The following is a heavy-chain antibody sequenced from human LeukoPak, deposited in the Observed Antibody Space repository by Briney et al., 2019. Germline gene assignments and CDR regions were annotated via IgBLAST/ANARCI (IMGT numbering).Heavy chain of an antibody. V-gene: IGHV4-59*01. D-gene: IGHD3-22*01. Sequence: SETLSLTCTVSGGSISSYYWSWIRQPPGKGLELIGYIYYSGSTNYNPSLKSRVTVSIDTSKNQFSLKVTSVTAADTAVYYCARDRDSSGLRDFDLWGRGTLVTVSS. CDR3: ARDRDSSGLRDFDL. J-gene: IGHJ2*01. CDR2: IYYSGST. CDR1: GGSISSYY.